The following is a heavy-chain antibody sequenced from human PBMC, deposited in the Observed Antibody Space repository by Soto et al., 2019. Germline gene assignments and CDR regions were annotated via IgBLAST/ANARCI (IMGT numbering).Heavy chain of an antibody. D-gene: IGHD6-13*01. Sequence: SETLSLTCAVCGGSFRGYYWSWIRQPPGKGLEWIGEINHSGSTNYNPSLKSRVTISVDTSKNQLSLKLTSVTAADTAVYYCARGLAGRSSSWYDYWGQGTLVTVSS. J-gene: IGHJ4*02. CDR1: GGSFRGYY. V-gene: IGHV4-34*01. CDR2: INHSGST. CDR3: ARGLAGRSSSWYDY.